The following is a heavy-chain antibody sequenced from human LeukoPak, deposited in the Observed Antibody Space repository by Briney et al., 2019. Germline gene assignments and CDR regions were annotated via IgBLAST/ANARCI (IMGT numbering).Heavy chain of an antibody. CDR3: TRGLGKTDSDY. Sequence: GVSLRLPCATSGFPFTNTWMHWLRRAPGKGLEGLSRYKTKTDHGTTDHAARVKGSFTISRHDSKDTFYLEMNGLKSEDTAVYYCTRGLGKTDSDYWGQGTLVTVSS. CDR2: YKTKTDHGTT. V-gene: IGHV3-15*01. J-gene: IGHJ4*02. D-gene: IGHD1-14*01. CDR1: GFPFTNTW.